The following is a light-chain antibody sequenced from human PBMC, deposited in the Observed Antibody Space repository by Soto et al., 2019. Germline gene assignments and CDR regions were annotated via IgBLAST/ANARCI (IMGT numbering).Light chain of an antibody. V-gene: IGKV1D-12*01. CDR1: QGISSS. Sequence: DIQMTQSPSSVSASVGDRVTITCRASQGISSSLGWYQQKPGKAPKLLIYAASSLQSGVPSRFSGSGSGTDFTLTIDGLEPEDFVVYYCQQYGYSPITFGQGTRLEIK. CDR3: QQYGYSPIT. J-gene: IGKJ5*01. CDR2: AAS.